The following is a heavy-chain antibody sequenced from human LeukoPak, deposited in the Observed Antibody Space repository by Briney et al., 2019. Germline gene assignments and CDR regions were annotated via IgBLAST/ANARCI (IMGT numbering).Heavy chain of an antibody. D-gene: IGHD1-26*01. CDR3: ARLNIVGAYPLFDY. CDR1: GFTFRSYE. J-gene: IGHJ4*02. V-gene: IGHV3-48*03. CDR2: LSSSGSAF. Sequence: GGSLRLSCEDSGFTFRSYEMNWVRQAPGKGLEWIAYLSSSGSAFSYADSVKGRFTIARDNAKNSLYLQMNSLRAEDTAAYYCARLNIVGAYPLFDYWGQGTLVTVSS.